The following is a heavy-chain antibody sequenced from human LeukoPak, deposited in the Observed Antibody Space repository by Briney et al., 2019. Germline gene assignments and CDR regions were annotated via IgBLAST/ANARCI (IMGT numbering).Heavy chain of an antibody. CDR2: IYYSGST. Sequence: SETLSLTCTVSGGSISSSSYYWGWIRQPPGKGLEWIGSIYYSGSTYYNPSLKSRVTISVDTSKNQFSLKLSSVTAADTAVYYCARVTYYDDYFDYWGQGTLVTVSS. V-gene: IGHV4-39*01. CDR3: ARVTYYDDYFDY. J-gene: IGHJ4*02. CDR1: GGSISSSSYY. D-gene: IGHD3-3*01.